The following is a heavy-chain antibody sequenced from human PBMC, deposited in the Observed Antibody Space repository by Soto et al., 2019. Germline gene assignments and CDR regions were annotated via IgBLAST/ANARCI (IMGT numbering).Heavy chain of an antibody. CDR3: ARLRGVGSWYRGYFDS. D-gene: IGHD6-13*01. Sequence: LSLTCTVSGGSISRAPYSWSWIRQHPGKGLEWIGYINYSGSSYYNPSLKSRVTISVDTSKNQFSLKLSSVTAADTAVYYCARLRGVGSWYRGYFDSWGQGTLVTVSS. J-gene: IGHJ4*02. V-gene: IGHV4-31*03. CDR2: INYSGSS. CDR1: GGSISRAPYS.